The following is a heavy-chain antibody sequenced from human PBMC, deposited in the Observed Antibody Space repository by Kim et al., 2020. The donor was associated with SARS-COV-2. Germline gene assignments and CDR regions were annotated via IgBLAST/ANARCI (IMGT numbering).Heavy chain of an antibody. J-gene: IGHJ5*02. Sequence: ADSVKGRFTISRDNSKNTLYLQMNSLRAEDTAVYYCARDPLGYSSSWYGAWGQGTLVTVSS. V-gene: IGHV3-53*01. D-gene: IGHD6-13*01. CDR3: ARDPLGYSSSWYGA.